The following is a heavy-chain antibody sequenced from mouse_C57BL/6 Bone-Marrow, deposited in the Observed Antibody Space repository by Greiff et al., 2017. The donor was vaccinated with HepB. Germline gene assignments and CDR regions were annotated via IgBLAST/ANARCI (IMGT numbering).Heavy chain of an antibody. V-gene: IGHV1-42*01. CDR1: GYSFTGYY. D-gene: IGHD3-3*01. J-gene: IGHJ1*03. CDR3: ARSPGLWYFDV. CDR2: INPSTGGT. Sequence: EVQLQQSGPELVKPGASVKISCKASGYSFTGYYMNWVKQSPEKSLEWIGEINPSTGGTTYNQKFKAKATLTVDKSSSTAYMQLKSLTSEDSAVYYCARSPGLWYFDVWGTGTTVTVSS.